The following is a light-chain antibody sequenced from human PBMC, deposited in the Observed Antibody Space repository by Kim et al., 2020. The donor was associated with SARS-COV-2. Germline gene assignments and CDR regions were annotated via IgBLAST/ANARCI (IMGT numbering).Light chain of an antibody. CDR2: DAS. Sequence: DIQMTQSPSSLSASVGDRVTITCQASQDITNHLNWYQQKAGKAPNFLIHDASKLETGVPSRFSGSGSGTDFTFTISSLQPEDFATYYCQQYDTLPYTFGQGTKLEIK. CDR3: QQYDTLPYT. CDR1: QDITNH. V-gene: IGKV1-33*01. J-gene: IGKJ2*01.